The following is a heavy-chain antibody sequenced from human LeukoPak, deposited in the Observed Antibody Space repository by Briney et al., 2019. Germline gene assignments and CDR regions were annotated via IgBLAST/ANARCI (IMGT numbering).Heavy chain of an antibody. Sequence: KSSETLSLTCTVSGGSVSSGSYYWSWIRQPPGKGLEWIGYIYYSGSTNYNPSLKSRVTISVDTSKNQFSLKLSSVTAADTAVYYCARVPYCSSTSCYGAPRSYGMDVWGQGTTVTVSS. CDR2: IYYSGST. CDR1: GGSVSSGSYY. CDR3: ARVPYCSSTSCYGAPRSYGMDV. J-gene: IGHJ6*02. V-gene: IGHV4-61*01. D-gene: IGHD2-2*01.